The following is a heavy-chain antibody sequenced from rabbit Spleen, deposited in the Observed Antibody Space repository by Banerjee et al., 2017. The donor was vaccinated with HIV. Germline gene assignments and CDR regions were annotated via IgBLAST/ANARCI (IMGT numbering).Heavy chain of an antibody. V-gene: IGHV1S45*01. CDR2: IYGGDMHST. D-gene: IGHD8-1*01. CDR3: ARDTASSFSSYGMDL. Sequence: EQLEESGGDLVKPGASLTLTCTASGFSFSSTYWMCWVRQAQGKGLEWIACIYGGDMHSTAYASWAKGRFTISKTSSTTVTLQMTRLTAADTATYFCARDTASSFSSYGMDLWGPGTLVTVS. CDR1: GFSFSSTYW. J-gene: IGHJ6*01.